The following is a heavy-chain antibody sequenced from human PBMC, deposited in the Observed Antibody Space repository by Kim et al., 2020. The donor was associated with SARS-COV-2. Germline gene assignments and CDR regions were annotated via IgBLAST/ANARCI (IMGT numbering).Heavy chain of an antibody. CDR1: GFTFSSYA. V-gene: IGHV3-30*01. CDR3: ARDSLGSIDV. D-gene: IGHD3-10*01. CDR2: LSKDGSDI. J-gene: IGHJ6*02. Sequence: GGSLRLSCAASGFTFSSYAMHWVRQAPGKGLECVALLSKDGSDINYAESVKGRFTISRDNSKNTLYLQMNSLRAEDTAVYYCARDSLGSIDVWGRGTTV.